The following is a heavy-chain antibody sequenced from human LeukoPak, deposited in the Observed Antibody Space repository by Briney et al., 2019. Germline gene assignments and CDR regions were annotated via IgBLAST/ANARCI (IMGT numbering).Heavy chain of an antibody. D-gene: IGHD3-10*01. CDR2: IKSKTDGGTT. CDR3: TTVWSSERLIDY. J-gene: IGHJ4*02. V-gene: IGHV3-15*01. Sequence: TGGSLRLSCAASGFTFSNAWMSWVRQAPGKGLEWGGRIKSKTDGGTTDYAAPVKGRFTISRDDSKNTLYLQMNSLKTEDTAVYYCTTVWSSERLIDYWGQGTLVTVSS. CDR1: GFTFSNAW.